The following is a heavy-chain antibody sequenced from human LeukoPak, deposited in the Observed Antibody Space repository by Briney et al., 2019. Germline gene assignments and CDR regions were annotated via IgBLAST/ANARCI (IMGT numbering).Heavy chain of an antibody. CDR2: ISGSGGST. J-gene: IGHJ4*02. D-gene: IGHD3-22*01. CDR1: GFTFSSYA. Sequence: GGSLRLSRAASGFTFSSYAMSWVRQAPGKGLVWVSAISGSGGSTYYADSVKGRFTISRDNSKNTLYLQMNSLRAEDTAVYYCAKDLEMITMIVVVTLGFDYWGQGTLVTVSS. CDR3: AKDLEMITMIVVVTLGFDY. V-gene: IGHV3-23*01.